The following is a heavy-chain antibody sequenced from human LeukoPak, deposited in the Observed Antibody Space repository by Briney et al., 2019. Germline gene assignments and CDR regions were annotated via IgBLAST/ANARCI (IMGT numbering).Heavy chain of an antibody. J-gene: IGHJ4*02. CDR2: IRNKAYRGRT. V-gene: IGHV3-49*03. D-gene: IGHD6-13*01. CDR1: GFTFCDYS. Sequence: GGSLGRSCTASGFTFCDYSMSWLRQAPWNGRGWVCFIRNKAYRGRTEYAASVKGRFTISRDDSKSIAYLQMHSLKTEDPALYYCSRDWYSMNYWGQGTLVSVSS. CDR3: SRDWYSMNY.